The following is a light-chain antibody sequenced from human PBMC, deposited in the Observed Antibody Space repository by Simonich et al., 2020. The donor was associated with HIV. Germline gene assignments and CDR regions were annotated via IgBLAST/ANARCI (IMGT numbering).Light chain of an antibody. J-gene: IGLJ3*02. V-gene: IGLV1-44*01. CDR2: SNN. CDR3: AAWDDSLNGPV. Sequence: QSVLTQPPSASGTPGQRVTISCSGSSSNIGSNYVYWYQQLPGTAPKLLIYSNNQRPSGVPDRFSGSKSGTSASLAISVLQSEDEADYYWAAWDDSLNGPVFGGGTKLTVL. CDR1: SSNIGSNY.